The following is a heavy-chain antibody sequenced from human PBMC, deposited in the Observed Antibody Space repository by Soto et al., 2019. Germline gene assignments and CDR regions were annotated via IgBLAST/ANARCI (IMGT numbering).Heavy chain of an antibody. D-gene: IGHD2-21*02. Sequence: QVQLQESGPGLVKPSETLSLTCTVSGGSISCYYWSWIRQPPGKGLEWIGYIYYSGSTSHNPSLRSRVTISVDTSKNQFSLKLRSVTAADTAVYYCARVEMTYWYFDLWGRGTLVTVSS. V-gene: IGHV4-59*01. CDR2: IYYSGST. CDR3: ARVEMTYWYFDL. J-gene: IGHJ2*01. CDR1: GGSISCYY.